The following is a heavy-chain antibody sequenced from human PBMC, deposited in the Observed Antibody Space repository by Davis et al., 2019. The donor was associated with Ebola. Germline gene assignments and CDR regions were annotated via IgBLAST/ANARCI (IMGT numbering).Heavy chain of an antibody. D-gene: IGHD1-26*01. J-gene: IGHJ6*02. CDR3: ARDTRSGSYYISDYYGMDV. CDR2: IYSGGST. V-gene: IGHV3-66*01. Sequence: GESLKISCAASGFTFSSYAMSWVRQAPGKGLEWVSVIYSGGSTYYADSVKGRFTISRDNSKNTLYLQMNSLRAEDTAVYYCARDTRSGSYYISDYYGMDVWGQGTTVTVSS. CDR1: GFTFSSYA.